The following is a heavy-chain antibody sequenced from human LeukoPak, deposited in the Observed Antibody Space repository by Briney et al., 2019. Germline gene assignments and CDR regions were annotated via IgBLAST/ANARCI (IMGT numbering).Heavy chain of an antibody. D-gene: IGHD3-22*01. CDR1: GFTFSNYG. V-gene: IGHV3-33*01. Sequence: GGSLRLSCAASGFTFSNYGMHWVCQAPGKGLEWVAFIWYDGSNKYYADSVKGRFTISRDNSKNTLYLQMNSLRAEDTAVYYCARDVYDSSGYAHYYYGMDVWGQGTTVTVSS. CDR2: IWYDGSNK. CDR3: ARDVYDSSGYAHYYYGMDV. J-gene: IGHJ6*02.